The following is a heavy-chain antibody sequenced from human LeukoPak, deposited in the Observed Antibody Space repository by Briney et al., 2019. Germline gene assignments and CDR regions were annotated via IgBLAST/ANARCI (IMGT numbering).Heavy chain of an antibody. Sequence: PSETLSLTCTVSGGSISSGDYYWSWIRQPPGKGLEWMGSIYYSGSTYYNPSLKSRVTISVDTSKNQFSLKLSSVTAADTAVYYCARADCGGDCYSFYYYYMDVWGKGTTVTVSS. CDR3: ARADCGGDCYSFYYYYMDV. CDR2: IYYSGST. D-gene: IGHD2-21*01. J-gene: IGHJ6*03. V-gene: IGHV4-30-4*08. CDR1: GGSISSGDYY.